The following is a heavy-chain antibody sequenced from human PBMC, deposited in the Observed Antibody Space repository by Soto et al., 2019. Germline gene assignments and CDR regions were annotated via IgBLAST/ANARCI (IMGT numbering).Heavy chain of an antibody. CDR1: GYTFTGYY. J-gene: IGHJ4*02. D-gene: IGHD6-13*01. V-gene: IGHV1-2*02. CDR2: INPNSGST. Sequence: ASVKVSCKASGYTFTGYYMHWVRQAPGQGLEWMGWINPNSGSTNYAQKFQGRVTMTRDTSISTAYMELSRLRSDDTAVYYCARVAAFGGLDYWGQGTLVTVSS. CDR3: ARVAAFGGLDY.